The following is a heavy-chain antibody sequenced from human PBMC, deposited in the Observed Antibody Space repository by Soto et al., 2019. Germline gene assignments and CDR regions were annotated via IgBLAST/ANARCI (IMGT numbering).Heavy chain of an antibody. D-gene: IGHD3-10*01. J-gene: IGHJ4*02. CDR3: ARGPTGWFGYDY. CDR1: GFTFSSSW. V-gene: IGHV3-74*01. CDR2: INSGASTT. Sequence: GGSLRLSCAASGFTFSSSWMHWVRQAPGKGLVWVSRINSGASTTNYADSVKGRFTISRDNAKNTLYLHMDSLTADDTAVYYCARGPTGWFGYDYWGQGTLVNVSS.